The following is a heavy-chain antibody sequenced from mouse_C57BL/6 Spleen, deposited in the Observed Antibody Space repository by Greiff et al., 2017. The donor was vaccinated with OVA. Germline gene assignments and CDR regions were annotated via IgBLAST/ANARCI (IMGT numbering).Heavy chain of an antibody. D-gene: IGHD3-1*01. CDR3: ARSGGPPDYYAMDY. CDR2: IHPNSGST. V-gene: IGHV1-64*01. CDR1: GYTFTSYW. J-gene: IGHJ4*01. Sequence: QVHVKQSGAELVKPGASVKLSCKASGYTFTSYWMHWVKQRPGQGLEWIGMIHPNSGSTNYNEKFKSKATLTVDKSSSTAYMQLSSLTSEDSAVYYCARSGGPPDYYAMDYWGQGTSVTVSS.